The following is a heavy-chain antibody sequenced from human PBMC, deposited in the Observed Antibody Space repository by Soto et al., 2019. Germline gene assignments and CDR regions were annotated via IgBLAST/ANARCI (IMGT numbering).Heavy chain of an antibody. D-gene: IGHD3-16*01. Sequence: EVQLLESGGALVQSGGSLRLSCAASGFTFSNFNMNWVRQAPGQGLEWVSYISSSGSEIYYADSVKGRFSISRDNADKSLYLQMNSLRDEDTAVYYCARDERRGYFGGWGSIFYYWGQGTLFTVSS. V-gene: IGHV3-48*02. CDR1: GFTFSNFN. CDR2: ISSSGSEI. J-gene: IGHJ4*02. CDR3: ARDERRGYFGGWGSIFYY.